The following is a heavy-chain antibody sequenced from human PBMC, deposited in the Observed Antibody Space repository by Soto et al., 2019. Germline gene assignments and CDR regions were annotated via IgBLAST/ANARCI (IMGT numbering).Heavy chain of an antibody. Sequence: GGSLRLSCAASGFTFSSYSMNWVRQAPGKGLEWVSYISSSSSTIYYADTVKGRFTISRDNAKNSLYLQMNSLRDEDTAVYYCARDPEERADYYDSSGYQPPSYWGQGTLVTVSS. V-gene: IGHV3-48*02. D-gene: IGHD3-22*01. J-gene: IGHJ4*02. CDR3: ARDPEERADYYDSSGYQPPSY. CDR1: GFTFSSYS. CDR2: ISSSSSTI.